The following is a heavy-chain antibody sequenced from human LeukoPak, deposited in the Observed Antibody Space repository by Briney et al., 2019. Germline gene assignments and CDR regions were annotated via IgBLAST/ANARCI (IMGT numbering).Heavy chain of an antibody. CDR2: ISAYNGNT. CDR1: GYTFTSYG. CDR3: AREVGYSYGEAFDY. D-gene: IGHD5-18*01. Sequence: GASVKVSCKASGYTFTSYGISWVRQAPGQGLEWMGWISAYNGNTNYAQKLQGRVTMTTDTSTSTAYMELSSLRSEDTAAYYCAREVGYSYGEAFDYWGQGTLVTVSS. V-gene: IGHV1-18*01. J-gene: IGHJ4*02.